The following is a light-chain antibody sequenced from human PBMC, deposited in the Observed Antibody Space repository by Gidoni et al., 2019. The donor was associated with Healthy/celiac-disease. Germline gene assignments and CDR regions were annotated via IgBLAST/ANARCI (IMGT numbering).Light chain of an antibody. Sequence: DIVMTQSPDSLAVSLGERATINCKPSQSVLYSSNNKNYLAWYQQKPGQPPKLLIYGASTRESGVPDRFSGSGSGTDFTLTISSLQAEDVAVYYCQQYYSTLWTFGQGTKVEIK. J-gene: IGKJ1*01. CDR2: GAS. CDR3: QQYYSTLWT. V-gene: IGKV4-1*01. CDR1: QSVLYSSNNKNY.